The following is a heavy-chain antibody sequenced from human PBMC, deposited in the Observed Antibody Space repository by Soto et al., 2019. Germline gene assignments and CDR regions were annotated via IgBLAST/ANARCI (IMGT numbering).Heavy chain of an antibody. CDR1: GGSISSSNW. Sequence: SETLSLTCAVSGGSISSSNWWGWVRQPPGKGLEWIGEIYHSGSTNYNPSLKSRVTISVDKSKNQFSLKLSSVTAADTAVYYCARVWDSSGPNFDYWGQGTLVTVSS. J-gene: IGHJ4*02. CDR3: ARVWDSSGPNFDY. V-gene: IGHV4-4*02. CDR2: IYHSGST. D-gene: IGHD3-22*01.